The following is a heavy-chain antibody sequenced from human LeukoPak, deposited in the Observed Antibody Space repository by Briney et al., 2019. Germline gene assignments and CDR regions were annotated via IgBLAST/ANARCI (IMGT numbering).Heavy chain of an antibody. Sequence: PGGSLRLSCAASGFTFSNYDMHWVRQAPGKGLEWVAFIRSDGSNTYYADSVKGRFTISRDNSKNTLYLRMNSLRAEDTAVYYCAKTLTDYCSGGSCYSGSYYFDYWGQGTLVTVSS. D-gene: IGHD2-15*01. CDR1: GFTFSNYD. CDR3: AKTLTDYCSGGSCYSGSYYFDY. V-gene: IGHV3-30*02. CDR2: IRSDGSNT. J-gene: IGHJ4*02.